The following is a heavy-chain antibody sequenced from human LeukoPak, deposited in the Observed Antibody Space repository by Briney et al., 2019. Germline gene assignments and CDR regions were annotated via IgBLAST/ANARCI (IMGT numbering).Heavy chain of an antibody. V-gene: IGHV4-4*07. D-gene: IGHD6-13*01. CDR1: GGSISSYY. Sequence: SETLSLTCTVSGGSISSYYWSWIRQPAGKGLEWIGRIYTSGSTNHNTSLKRRVTMSVDTSKNQFSLKLSSVTAADTAVYYCARERYSSSWTGYYFDSWGQGTLVTVSS. J-gene: IGHJ4*02. CDR2: IYTSGST. CDR3: ARERYSSSWTGYYFDS.